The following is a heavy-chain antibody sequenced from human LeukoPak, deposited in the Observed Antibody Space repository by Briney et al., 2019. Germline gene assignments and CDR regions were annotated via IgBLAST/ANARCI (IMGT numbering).Heavy chain of an antibody. V-gene: IGHV3-30*18. CDR2: ISYDGSSK. Sequence: GGSLRLSCAASGFTFSSYGMHWVRQAPGKGLEWVAVISYDGSSKDYADSVKGRFTISRDNSKNTLYLQMNSLRVEDTAVYYCAKAADQYYYSYFYYMDVWGKGTTVTVSS. D-gene: IGHD2/OR15-2a*01. J-gene: IGHJ6*03. CDR1: GFTFSSYG. CDR3: AKAADQYYYSYFYYMDV.